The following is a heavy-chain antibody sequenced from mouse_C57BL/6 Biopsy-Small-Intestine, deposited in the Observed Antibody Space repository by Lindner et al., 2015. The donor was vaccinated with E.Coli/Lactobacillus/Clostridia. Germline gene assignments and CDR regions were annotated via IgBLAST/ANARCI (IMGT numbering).Heavy chain of an antibody. J-gene: IGHJ1*03. Sequence: VQLQESGPELMKPGASVKISCEASGYSFTSYYIHWVKQRPGQGLEWIGWIYPGSGNTKYNEKFKGKATLTADTSSSTAYMQLSSLTSEDSAVYYCARGSIYDGYYWYFDIWGTGTTVTVSS. V-gene: IGHV1-66*01. D-gene: IGHD2-3*01. CDR3: ARGSIYDGYYWYFDI. CDR2: IYPGSGNT. CDR1: GYSFTSYY.